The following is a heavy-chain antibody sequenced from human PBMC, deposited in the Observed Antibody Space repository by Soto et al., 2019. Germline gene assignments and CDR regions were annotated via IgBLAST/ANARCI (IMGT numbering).Heavy chain of an antibody. CDR2: INSSGGL. Sequence: EMQLVESGGVLVQPGRSLRLSCTVSGFSVNHNYISWVRQAPGKGLEWISVINSSGGLYFADSVKGRFTVSRDNSKNTVYLQLSSLRAEDTAVYYCARHGPDFYYYYAMDVWGQGTTVTVSS. CDR3: ARHGPDFYYYYAMDV. V-gene: IGHV3-66*04. J-gene: IGHJ6*02. CDR1: GFSVNHNY.